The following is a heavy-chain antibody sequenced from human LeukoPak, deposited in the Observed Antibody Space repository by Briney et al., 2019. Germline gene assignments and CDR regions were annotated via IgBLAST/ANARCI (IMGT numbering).Heavy chain of an antibody. CDR2: IYYSGST. CDR1: GGSISSSSYY. D-gene: IGHD3-22*01. CDR3: AADSSGYNNAFDI. J-gene: IGHJ3*02. Sequence: PSETLSLTCTVSGGSISSSSYYWGWIRQPPGKGLEWIGSIYYSGSTYYNPSLKSRVTISVDTSKNQFSLKLSSVTAADTAVYYCAADSSGYNNAFDIWGQGTMVTVSS. V-gene: IGHV4-39*01.